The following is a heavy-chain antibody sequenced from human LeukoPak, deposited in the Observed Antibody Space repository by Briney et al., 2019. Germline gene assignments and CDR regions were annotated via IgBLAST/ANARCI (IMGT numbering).Heavy chain of an antibody. CDR2: IYSGGST. D-gene: IGHD6-13*01. Sequence: SGGSLRLSCAASGFTVSSNYMSWVRQAPGKGLEWVSVIYSGGSTYYADSVKGRFTISRDNSKNTLYLQMNSLRAEDTAVYYCARAPRNIAASYYFDYWGQGTLVTVSS. CDR3: ARAPRNIAASYYFDY. CDR1: GFTVSSNY. J-gene: IGHJ4*02. V-gene: IGHV3-53*01.